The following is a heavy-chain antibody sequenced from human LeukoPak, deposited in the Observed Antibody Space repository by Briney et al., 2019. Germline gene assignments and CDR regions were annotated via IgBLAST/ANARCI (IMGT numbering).Heavy chain of an antibody. CDR3: AKVPLLLWFGESRFDY. V-gene: IGHV3-23*01. J-gene: IGHJ4*02. CDR2: ISGSGGST. CDR1: GFTFSSYA. Sequence: GGSLRLSCAASGFTFSSYAMSWVRQAPGKGLEWVSAISGSGGSTYYADSVKGRFTISRDNSKNTLYLQMNSLRAEDTAVYYCAKVPLLLWFGESRFDYWGQGTLVTVSS. D-gene: IGHD3-10*01.